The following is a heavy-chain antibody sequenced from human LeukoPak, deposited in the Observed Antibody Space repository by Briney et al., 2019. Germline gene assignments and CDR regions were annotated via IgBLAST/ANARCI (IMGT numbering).Heavy chain of an antibody. J-gene: IGHJ4*02. CDR1: GYTLTELS. V-gene: IGHV1-24*01. Sequence: ALVKVSCKVSGYTLTELSMHWVRQAPGKGLEWMGGFDPEDGETIYAQKFQGRVTMTEDTSTDTAYMELSSLRSEDTAVYYCATHGSQWTYCSGGRCPPAYFDYWGQGTLVTVSS. CDR2: FDPEDGET. D-gene: IGHD2-15*01. CDR3: ATHGSQWTYCSGGRCPPAYFDY.